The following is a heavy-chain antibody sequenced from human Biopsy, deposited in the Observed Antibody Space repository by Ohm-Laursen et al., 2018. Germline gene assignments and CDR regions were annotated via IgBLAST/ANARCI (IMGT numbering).Heavy chain of an antibody. J-gene: IGHJ6*02. Sequence: SLRLSCAASGFTFNSHEMHWVRQAPGKGLEWISYISGSSSTIYYADSVKGRFTISRDNAKNSLYLQMNSLRAEDTAVYYCTRLAYYYYYGMDVWGQGTTVTVSS. V-gene: IGHV3-48*03. CDR1: GFTFNSHE. CDR3: TRLAYYYYYGMDV. CDR2: ISGSSSTI. D-gene: IGHD2-21*01.